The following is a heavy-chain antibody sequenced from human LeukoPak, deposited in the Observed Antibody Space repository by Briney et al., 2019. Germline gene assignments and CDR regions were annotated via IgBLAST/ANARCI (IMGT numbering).Heavy chain of an antibody. D-gene: IGHD3-22*01. CDR1: GFTFSSYA. Sequence: PGGSLRLSCAASGFTFSSYAMSWVRQAPGKGLEWVSAISGSGGSTYYADSVKGRFTISRDNSKNRLYLQMNSLRAEDTAVYYCAKDRRIDSSGYYYDSWGQGTLVTVSS. CDR3: AKDRRIDSSGYYYDS. CDR2: ISGSGGST. J-gene: IGHJ4*02. V-gene: IGHV3-23*01.